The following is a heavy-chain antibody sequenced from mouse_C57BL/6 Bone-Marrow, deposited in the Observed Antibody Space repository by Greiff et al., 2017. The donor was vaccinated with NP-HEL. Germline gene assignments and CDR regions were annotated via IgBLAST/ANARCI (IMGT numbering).Heavy chain of an antibody. J-gene: IGHJ2*01. CDR2: IHPSASDT. CDR1: GYTFTSYW. V-gene: IGHV1-74*01. CDR3: AIDDY. Sequence: VQLQQPGAELVKPGASVTVSCKASGYTFTSYWMHWVKQRPGQGLEWIGRIHPSASDTDYNQKFKGKATLTVDKSSSTAYMQLSSLTSEDSAVYYCAIDDYWREGTTLTVSS.